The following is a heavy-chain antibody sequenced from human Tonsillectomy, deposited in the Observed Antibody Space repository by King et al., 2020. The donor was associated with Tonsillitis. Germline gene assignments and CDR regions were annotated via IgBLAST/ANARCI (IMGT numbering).Heavy chain of an antibody. CDR1: GGAISSYY. Sequence: QLQESGPGLVKPSETLSLTCTVSGGAISSYYWSWIRQPPGKGLEWIGDIYYSGSTNYNPSLKSRVTISVETSKNQFSLKLSSVTAADTAVYYCARDQNYYDSSGYYRGGFDYWGQGTLVTVSS. V-gene: IGHV4-59*01. D-gene: IGHD3-22*01. J-gene: IGHJ4*02. CDR2: IYYSGST. CDR3: ARDQNYYDSSGYYRGGFDY.